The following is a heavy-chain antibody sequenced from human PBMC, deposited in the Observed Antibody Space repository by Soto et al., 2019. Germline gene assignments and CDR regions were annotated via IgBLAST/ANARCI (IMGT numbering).Heavy chain of an antibody. Sequence: QVQLVESGGGVVQPGRSLRLSCAASGFTFSSYGMHWVRQAPGKGLEWVAVISYDGSNKYYADSVKGRFTISRDNSKNTLYLQMNSLRAEDTAVYYCAKGGQWLVRDTEYYFDYWGQGTLVTVSS. D-gene: IGHD6-19*01. CDR1: GFTFSSYG. CDR3: AKGGQWLVRDTEYYFDY. CDR2: ISYDGSNK. V-gene: IGHV3-30*18. J-gene: IGHJ4*02.